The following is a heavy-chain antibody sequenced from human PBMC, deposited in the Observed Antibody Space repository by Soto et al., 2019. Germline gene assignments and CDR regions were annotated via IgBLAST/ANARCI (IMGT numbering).Heavy chain of an antibody. D-gene: IGHD3-22*01. CDR1: GFTFSSYA. Sequence: GGSLRLSCAASGFTFSSYAMSWVRQAPGKGLEWVSAISGSGGSTYYADSVKGRFTISRDNSKNTLYLQMNSLRAEDTAVYYCEKDFNYYDSSGYYDDAFDIWGQGTMVTVSS. CDR3: EKDFNYYDSSGYYDDAFDI. V-gene: IGHV3-23*01. CDR2: ISGSGGST. J-gene: IGHJ3*02.